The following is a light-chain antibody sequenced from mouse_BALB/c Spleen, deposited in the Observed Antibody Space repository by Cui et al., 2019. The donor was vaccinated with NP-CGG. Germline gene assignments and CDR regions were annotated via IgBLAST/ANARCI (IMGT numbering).Light chain of an antibody. CDR2: GTK. CDR1: TGAVTTSNY. CDR3: ALWYSNHWV. Sequence: VVTQESALTTSPGETVTLTCRSSTGAVTTSNYANWVQEKPDHLFTGLIGGTKNRAPGVPARFSGSLIGDKAALTITGAQTEDEAIYFCALWYSNHWVFGGGTKLTVL. V-gene: IGLV1*01. J-gene: IGLJ1*01.